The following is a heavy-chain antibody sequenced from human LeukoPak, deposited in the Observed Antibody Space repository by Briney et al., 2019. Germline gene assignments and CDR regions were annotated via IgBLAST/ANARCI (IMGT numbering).Heavy chain of an antibody. CDR2: INPNTGGA. Sequence: ASVKVSGKASGYTFTGYYMHWVRQAPGQGLEWMGWINPNTGGANYAQKFQGRVTMTRDTSISTAYMELSRLRSDDTAVYYCARDRASGINCNGGSCYGRNAFDIWGQGTMVTVSS. CDR1: GYTFTGYY. D-gene: IGHD2-15*01. V-gene: IGHV1-2*02. J-gene: IGHJ3*02. CDR3: ARDRASGINCNGGSCYGRNAFDI.